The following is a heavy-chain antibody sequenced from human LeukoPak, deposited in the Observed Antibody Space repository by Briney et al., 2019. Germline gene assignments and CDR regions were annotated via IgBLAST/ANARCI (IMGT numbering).Heavy chain of an antibody. V-gene: IGHV4-59*01. CDR2: VYYTGST. CDR1: GGSISNYY. D-gene: IGHD5-24*01. J-gene: IGHJ4*02. Sequence: SETLSLTCPVSGGSISNYYYWTWIRQPPGKGLEWIGYVYYTGSTNFNPSLKSRVTMSLDTSRNQFSLKLTSLTAADTAVYYCARGAMATTPFFDFWGQGTLVTVSS. CDR3: ARGAMATTPFFDF.